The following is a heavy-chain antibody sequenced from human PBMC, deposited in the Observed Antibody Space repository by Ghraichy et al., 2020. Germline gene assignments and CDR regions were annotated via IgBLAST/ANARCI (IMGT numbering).Heavy chain of an antibody. V-gene: IGHV4-34*01. D-gene: IGHD4-17*01. CDR2: IKLSGST. CDR1: GGSFSGYY. Sequence: SETLSLTCTVYGGSFSGYYWSWLRQPPGKGLEWIGEIKLSGSTSYSPSLRSRVTISVDTSKNQFSLKLTSVTAADTAMYYCARGLSYGDYVVAFGYWGQGTLVTGSS. CDR3: ARGLSYGDYVVAFGY. J-gene: IGHJ4*02.